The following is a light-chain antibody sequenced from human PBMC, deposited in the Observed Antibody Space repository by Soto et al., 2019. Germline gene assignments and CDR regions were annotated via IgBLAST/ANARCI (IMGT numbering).Light chain of an antibody. Sequence: QAVVTQPPSASGTPGQRVTISCSGSSSNIGSNTVNWYQQLPGTAPKLLIYSNNQRPSGVPDRFSGSKSGTSASLAISGLQSEDEADYDCAAWDDSLNGVVFGGGTKVTFL. J-gene: IGLJ2*01. CDR3: AAWDDSLNGVV. CDR2: SNN. V-gene: IGLV1-44*01. CDR1: SSNIGSNT.